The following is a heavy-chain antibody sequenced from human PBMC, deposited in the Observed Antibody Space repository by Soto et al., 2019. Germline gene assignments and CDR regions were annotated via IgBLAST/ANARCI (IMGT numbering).Heavy chain of an antibody. V-gene: IGHV4-39*01. CDR1: GGSISSSSFY. CDR2: FYYSGST. Sequence: QLQLQESGPGLVKPSETLSLSCTVSGGSISSSSFYWGWIRQPPGKGLEWIGSFYYSGSTYYNPSLNSRVTISVDTSKNQFSLKLSSVTAADTAVYYCADAYCSGGSCYSPGGYDAFDIWGQGTMVTVSS. D-gene: IGHD2-15*01. J-gene: IGHJ3*02. CDR3: ADAYCSGGSCYSPGGYDAFDI.